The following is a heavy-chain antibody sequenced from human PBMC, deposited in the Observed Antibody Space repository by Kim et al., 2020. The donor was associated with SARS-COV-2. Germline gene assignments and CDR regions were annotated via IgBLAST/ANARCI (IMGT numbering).Heavy chain of an antibody. CDR3: ARGPHDYGVLWAFDI. V-gene: IGHV4-31*03. D-gene: IGHD4-17*01. Sequence: SETLSLTCTVSGGSISSGGYYWSWIRQQPGKGLEWIGYIYYSGSTYYNPSLKSRVTISVDTSKNQFSLKLSSVTAADTAVYYCARGPHDYGVLWAFDIWGQGTMVTVSS. CDR2: IYYSGST. J-gene: IGHJ3*02. CDR1: GGSISSGGYY.